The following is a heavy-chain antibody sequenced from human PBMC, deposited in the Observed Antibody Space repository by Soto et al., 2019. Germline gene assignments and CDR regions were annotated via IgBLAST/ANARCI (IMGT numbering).Heavy chain of an antibody. J-gene: IGHJ4*02. CDR2: ISSSSSYI. CDR1: GFTFSSYS. D-gene: IGHD6-13*01. Sequence: GSLRLSCAASGFTFSSYSMNWVRQAPGKGLEWVSSISSSSSYIYYADSVKGRFTISRDNAKNSLYLQMNSLRAEDTAVYYCARGGSSWSDIDYWGQGTLVTVSS. CDR3: ARGGSSWSDIDY. V-gene: IGHV3-21*01.